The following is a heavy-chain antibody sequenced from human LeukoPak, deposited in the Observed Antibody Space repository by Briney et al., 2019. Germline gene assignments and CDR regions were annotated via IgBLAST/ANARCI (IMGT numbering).Heavy chain of an antibody. J-gene: IGHJ4*02. D-gene: IGHD5-12*01. CDR3: ATPVRYSGYDAESRGYYFDY. V-gene: IGHV1-24*01. CDR2: FDPEDGET. CDR1: GYTLTELS. Sequence: ASVKVSCKVSGYTLTELSMHWVRQAPGKELEWMGGFDPEDGETIYAQKFQGRVTMTDTAYMELSSLRSEDTAVYYCATPVRYSGYDAESRGYYFDYWGQGTLVTVSS.